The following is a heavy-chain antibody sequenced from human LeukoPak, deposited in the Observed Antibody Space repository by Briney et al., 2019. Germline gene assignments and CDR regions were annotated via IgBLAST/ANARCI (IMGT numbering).Heavy chain of an antibody. CDR3: ARHRVYCSGGSCCLWYFDY. Sequence: SETLSLTCAVHGGSFSGYYWNWIRQPPGKGLEWMWVINHSGSTNYNQSLKSRVTISIDTSKNQFSLKLNFVTAEDTAVYYCARHRVYCSGGSCCLWYFDYWGQGTLVTVSS. V-gene: IGHV4-34*01. CDR1: GGSFSGYY. CDR2: INHSGST. J-gene: IGHJ4*02. D-gene: IGHD2-15*01.